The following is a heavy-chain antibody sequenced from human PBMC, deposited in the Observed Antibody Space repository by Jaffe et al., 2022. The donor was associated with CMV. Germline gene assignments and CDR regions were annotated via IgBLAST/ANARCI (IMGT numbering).Heavy chain of an antibody. CDR3: ARMTTGTYHTDC. V-gene: IGHV4-39*01. D-gene: IGHD3-3*01. Sequence: QLQLQESGPGLVKTSETLSLTCTVSGGSTSSSGYYWGWIRQSPGKGLEWIASMYYSGRPYYNPSLKSRVTISGDSSKNQFSLNLTSVTAADAGVYYCARMTTGTYHTDCWGQGTPVAVSS. CDR2: MYYSGRP. J-gene: IGHJ4*02. CDR1: GGSTSSSGYY.